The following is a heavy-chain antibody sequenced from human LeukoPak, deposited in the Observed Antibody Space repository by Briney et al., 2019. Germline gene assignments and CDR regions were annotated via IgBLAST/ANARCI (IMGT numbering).Heavy chain of an antibody. CDR3: ARAYSSSWYDAFDL. D-gene: IGHD6-13*01. Sequence: TGGSLRLSCAASRFIFSDYWMTWVRQAPGKGLEWVANIKEDGSEKYYVDSVKGRFTISRDNAKNSLYLQMNSLRAEDTAVYYCARAYSSSWYDAFDLWGQGTMVTVSS. J-gene: IGHJ3*01. CDR2: IKEDGSEK. V-gene: IGHV3-7*04. CDR1: RFIFSDYW.